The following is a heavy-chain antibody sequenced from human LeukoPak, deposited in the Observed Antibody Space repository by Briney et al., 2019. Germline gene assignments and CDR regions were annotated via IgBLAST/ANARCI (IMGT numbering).Heavy chain of an antibody. Sequence: GESLKIPCKGFGYNFNKLLIAWVRQTPGKRLECMGIIYPGDSATRYSPSFQGHVTISADKTTSTAYLQWHSLKASDSAIYYCTRHFRVGATLANFDYWGQGSLVTVSS. CDR3: TRHFRVGATLANFDY. V-gene: IGHV5-51*01. CDR2: IYPGDSAT. J-gene: IGHJ4*02. CDR1: GYNFNKLL. D-gene: IGHD1-26*01.